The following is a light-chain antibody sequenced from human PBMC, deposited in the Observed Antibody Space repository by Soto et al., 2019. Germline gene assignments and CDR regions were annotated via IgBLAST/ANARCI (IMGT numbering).Light chain of an antibody. J-gene: IGKJ1*01. CDR3: KKLNYYRPT. CDR1: QRISGW. Sequence: DIQMPQSRSTMSASVGVPFPITRRASQRISGWLAWHQQKPGKATKLLIYDVYALKRGVPPRFSGSGSGTEFTLTISRLQPEDFATYYCKKLNYYRPTFGNGSKVAI. CDR2: DVY. V-gene: IGKV1-5*01.